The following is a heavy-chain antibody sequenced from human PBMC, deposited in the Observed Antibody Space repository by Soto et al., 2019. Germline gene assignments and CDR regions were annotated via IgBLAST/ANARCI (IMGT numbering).Heavy chain of an antibody. J-gene: IGHJ4*02. D-gene: IGHD5-12*01. CDR3: ARDGGSERWLQLVYYFDY. CDR2: INPNSGGT. V-gene: IGHV1-2*02. CDR1: GYTFTGYY. Sequence: ASVKVSCKASGYTFTGYYMHWVRQAPGQGLEWMGWINPNSGGTNYAQKFQGRVTMTRDTSISTAYMELSRLRSDDTAVYYCARDGGSERWLQLVYYFDYWGQGTLVTVSS.